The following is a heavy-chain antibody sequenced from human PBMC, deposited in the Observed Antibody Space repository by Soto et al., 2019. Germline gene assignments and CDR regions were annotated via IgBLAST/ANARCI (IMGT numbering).Heavy chain of an antibody. J-gene: IGHJ4*02. CDR3: ARHDFWSGYYSGQADN. D-gene: IGHD3-3*01. V-gene: IGHV4-34*01. CDR1: GGSFSGYY. Sequence: QVQLQQWGAGLLKPSETLSLTCAVYGGSFSGYYWSWIRQPPGKGLEWIGEINHSGSTNYNPSLKSRVTISVDTSKNQFSLKLSSVTAADTAVYYCARHDFWSGYYSGQADNWGQGTLVTVSS. CDR2: INHSGST.